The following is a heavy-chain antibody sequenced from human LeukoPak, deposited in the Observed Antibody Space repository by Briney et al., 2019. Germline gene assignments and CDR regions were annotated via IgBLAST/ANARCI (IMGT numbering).Heavy chain of an antibody. CDR2: IYSGGNT. J-gene: IGHJ4*02. CDR3: ARRAGEYSHPYDY. Sequence: QSGGSLRLSCTVSGFTVSSNSMSWVRQAPGKGLEWVSFIYSGGNTHYSDSVKGRFTISRDNSKNTLYLQMNSLRAEDTAVYYCARRAGEYSHPYDYGGQGTLVTVSS. V-gene: IGHV3-53*01. D-gene: IGHD4-17*01. CDR1: GFTVSSNS.